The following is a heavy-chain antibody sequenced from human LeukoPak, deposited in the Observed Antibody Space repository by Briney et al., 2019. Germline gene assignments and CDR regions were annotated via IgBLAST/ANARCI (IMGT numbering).Heavy chain of an antibody. CDR2: ISYDGSNK. Sequence: VRQAPGXXXEWXAVISYDGSNKYYADSVKGRFTISRDNSKNTLYLQMNSLRAEDTAVYYCARAVDCSSTSCHDYWGQGTLVTVSS. J-gene: IGHJ4*02. CDR3: ARAVDCSSTSCHDY. V-gene: IGHV3-30*03. D-gene: IGHD2-2*01.